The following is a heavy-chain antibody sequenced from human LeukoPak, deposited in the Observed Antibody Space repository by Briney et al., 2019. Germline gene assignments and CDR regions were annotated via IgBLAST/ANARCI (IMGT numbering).Heavy chain of an antibody. CDR1: GGTFSSYA. D-gene: IGHD3-9*01. V-gene: IGHV1-69*05. J-gene: IGHJ6*02. CDR3: ARARLTHYYYYYGMDV. Sequence: GASVKVSCKASGGTFSSYAISWVRQAPGQGLEWMGGIIPIFGTANYAQKFQGRVTMTRDTSTSTVYMELSSLRSEDTAVYYCARARLTHYYYYYGMDVWGQGTTVTVSS. CDR2: IIPIFGTA.